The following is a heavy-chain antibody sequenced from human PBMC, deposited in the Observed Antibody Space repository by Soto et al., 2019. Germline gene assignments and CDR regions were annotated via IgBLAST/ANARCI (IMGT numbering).Heavy chain of an antibody. CDR2: IYPGDSDT. D-gene: IGHD6-13*01. Sequence: GESLKISCKGSGYSFTSYWIGWVRQMPGKGLEWMWIIYPGDSDTRYSPSFQGQVTISADKSISTAYLQWSSLKASDTAMYYCARPPYSSSWYGGFDYWGQGTLVTVSS. CDR1: GYSFTSYW. V-gene: IGHV5-51*01. J-gene: IGHJ4*02. CDR3: ARPPYSSSWYGGFDY.